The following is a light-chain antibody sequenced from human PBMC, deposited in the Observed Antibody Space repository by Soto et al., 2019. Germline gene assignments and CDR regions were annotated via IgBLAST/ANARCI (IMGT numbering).Light chain of an antibody. CDR1: QTISSW. Sequence: TQSPATLSLSPRARATLSCRASQTISSWLAWYQQKPGKAPKLLIYKASTLKSGVPSRFSGSGSGTEFTLTISSLQPDDFATYYCQHYNSYSEAFGQGTKVELK. CDR2: KAS. J-gene: IGKJ1*01. CDR3: QHYNSYSEA. V-gene: IGKV1-5*03.